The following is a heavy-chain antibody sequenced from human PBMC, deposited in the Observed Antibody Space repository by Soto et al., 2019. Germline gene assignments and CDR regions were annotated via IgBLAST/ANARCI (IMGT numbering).Heavy chain of an antibody. CDR3: AKDMASGVPRYDSSGYYPYYYYGMDV. D-gene: IGHD3-22*01. J-gene: IGHJ6*02. V-gene: IGHV3-43D*04. CDR1: GFTFDDYA. CDR2: ISWDGGST. Sequence: GGSLRLSCAASGFTFDDYAIHWVRQAPGKGLEWVSLISWDGGSTYYADSVKGRFTISRDNSKNSLYLRMNSLRAEDTALYYCAKDMASGVPRYDSSGYYPYYYYGMDVWGQGXTVTV.